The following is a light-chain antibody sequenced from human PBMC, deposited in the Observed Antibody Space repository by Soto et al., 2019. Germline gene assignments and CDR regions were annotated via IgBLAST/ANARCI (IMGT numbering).Light chain of an antibody. V-gene: IGKV3-20*01. CDR3: QHYGSSSS. CDR2: GAS. J-gene: IGKJ5*01. CDR1: QSVSSSY. Sequence: EIVLTQSPGTLSLPPGERATLSCRASQSVSSSYLAWYQQKPGQAPSLLIYGASSRATGIPDRFSGSGSGTDFTLTISRLEPEDFAVYYCQHYGSSSSFGQGTRLE.